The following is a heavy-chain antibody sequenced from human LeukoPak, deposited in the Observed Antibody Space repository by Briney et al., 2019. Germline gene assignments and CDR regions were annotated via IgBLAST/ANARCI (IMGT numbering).Heavy chain of an antibody. CDR1: GGTFSSYA. V-gene: IGHV1-69*06. CDR2: IIPIFGTA. CDR3: ARVELRYFDWSLGMDV. Sequence: SVKVSCKASGGTFSSYAISWVRQAPGQGLEWMGGIIPIFGTANYAQKFQGRVTITADKSTSTVYMELSSLRSEDTAVYYCARVELRYFDWSLGMDVWGKGTTVTVSS. D-gene: IGHD3-9*01. J-gene: IGHJ6*04.